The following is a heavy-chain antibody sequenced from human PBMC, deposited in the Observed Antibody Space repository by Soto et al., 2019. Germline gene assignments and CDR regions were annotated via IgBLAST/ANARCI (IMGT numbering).Heavy chain of an antibody. Sequence: QVQLVESGGGVVQPGRSLRLSCAASGFTCSSYGMHWVRQAPGKGLEWVAVISYDGSNKYYADSVKGRFTISRDNSNNTLYLQMNSLRAEDTAVYYCAKDRSMIVVVSAFDIWGQGTMVTVSS. D-gene: IGHD3-22*01. CDR2: ISYDGSNK. J-gene: IGHJ3*02. V-gene: IGHV3-30*18. CDR1: GFTCSSYG. CDR3: AKDRSMIVVVSAFDI.